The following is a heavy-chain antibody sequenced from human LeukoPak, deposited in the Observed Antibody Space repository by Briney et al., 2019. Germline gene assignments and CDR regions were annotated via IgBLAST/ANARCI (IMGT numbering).Heavy chain of an antibody. J-gene: IGHJ4*02. CDR1: GGSISSYY. V-gene: IGHV4-4*07. CDR3: ARVVRSKYCSSTSCYDYFDY. Sequence: SETLSLTCTVSGGSISSYYWSWIRQPAGKGLEWIGRIYTSGSTNYNPSLKSRVTISVDTSKNQFSLKLSSVTAADTAVYYCARVVRSKYCSSTSCYDYFDYWGQGTLVTVSS. D-gene: IGHD2-2*01. CDR2: IYTSGST.